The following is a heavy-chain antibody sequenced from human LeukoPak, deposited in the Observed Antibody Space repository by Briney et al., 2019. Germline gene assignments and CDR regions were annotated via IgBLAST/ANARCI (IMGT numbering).Heavy chain of an antibody. V-gene: IGHV3-23*01. Sequence: PGGSLRLSCAASGFTFSSYAMGWVRQAPGKGLECVSSIGGSGGGTYYADSVKGRFTISRDNSKNTLYLQMNSLRAEDTAVYYCAKDEMPQYSSGWPRDDAFDIWGQGTMVTVSS. CDR2: IGGSGGGT. CDR3: AKDEMPQYSSGWPRDDAFDI. D-gene: IGHD6-19*01. CDR1: GFTFSSYA. J-gene: IGHJ3*02.